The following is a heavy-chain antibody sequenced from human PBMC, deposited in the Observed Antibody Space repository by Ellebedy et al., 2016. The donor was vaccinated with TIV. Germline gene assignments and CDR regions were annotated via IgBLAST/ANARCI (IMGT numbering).Heavy chain of an antibody. Sequence: SETLSLTXTVSGGSISSSSYYWGWIRQPPGKGLEWIGSIYYSGSTYYNPSLKSRVTISVDTSKNQFSLKLSSVTAADTAVYYCARIGSYSVRDWGQGTLVTVSS. CDR2: IYYSGST. CDR3: ARIGSYSVRD. D-gene: IGHD2-15*01. V-gene: IGHV4-39*01. J-gene: IGHJ4*02. CDR1: GGSISSSSYY.